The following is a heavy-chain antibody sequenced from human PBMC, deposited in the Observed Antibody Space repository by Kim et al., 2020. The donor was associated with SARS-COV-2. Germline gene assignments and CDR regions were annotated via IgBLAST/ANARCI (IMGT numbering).Heavy chain of an antibody. Sequence: SETLSLTCTVSGGSISPYYWSWIRQPPGKGLEWIGYVYYNGGTNCNPSLKSRVTLSVDTSKNQFSLKLSSVTAADTAVYYCAKYYCRPSDCLFFDIWGQGTMVTVSS. D-gene: IGHD2-15*01. CDR2: VYYNGGT. CDR3: AKYYCRPSDCLFFDI. CDR1: GGSISPYY. J-gene: IGHJ3*02. V-gene: IGHV4-59*13.